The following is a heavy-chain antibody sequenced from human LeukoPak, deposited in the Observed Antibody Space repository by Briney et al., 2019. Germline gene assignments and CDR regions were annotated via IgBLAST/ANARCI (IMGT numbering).Heavy chain of an antibody. J-gene: IGHJ3*02. D-gene: IGHD3-22*01. CDR1: GFTFDDYA. Sequence: GGSLRLSCAASGFTFDDYAMHWVRQAPGKGLEWVSGISWNSGSIGYADSVKGRFTISRGNAKNSLYLQMNSLRAEDTALYYCAKDIASGYIPVDAFDIWGQGTMVTVSS. CDR2: ISWNSGSI. V-gene: IGHV3-9*01. CDR3: AKDIASGYIPVDAFDI.